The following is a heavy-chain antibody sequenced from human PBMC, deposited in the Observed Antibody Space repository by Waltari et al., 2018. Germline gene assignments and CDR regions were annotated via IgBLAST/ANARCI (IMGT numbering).Heavy chain of an antibody. Sequence: QVQLVQSGAEVKKPGASVKVSCKASGYTFSAYFMPWVRQAPGQGLAWMGRIDPNSGGTNYAQKFQGRVTMTRDTSISTIYMELRRLTFDDTALYYCARDASTAVPEGDAFDIWGQGTMVAVSA. CDR3: ARDASTAVPEGDAFDI. V-gene: IGHV1-2*06. J-gene: IGHJ3*02. CDR1: GYTFSAYF. D-gene: IGHD6-19*01. CDR2: IDPNSGGT.